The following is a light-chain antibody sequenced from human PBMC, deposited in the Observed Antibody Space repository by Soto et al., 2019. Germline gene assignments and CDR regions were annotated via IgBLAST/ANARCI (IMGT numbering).Light chain of an antibody. CDR1: QSVSSD. V-gene: IGKV3-15*01. J-gene: IGKJ1*01. Sequence: EIVMTQSPATVSVSPGERATLSCRASQSVSSDLAWYQPKPGQAPRLLIYGESTRATGIQARLSGSGYGSEFTLTIISLRSEDFVVYSCQQWINWQRTFGQGTKVEIK. CDR3: QQWINWQRT. CDR2: GES.